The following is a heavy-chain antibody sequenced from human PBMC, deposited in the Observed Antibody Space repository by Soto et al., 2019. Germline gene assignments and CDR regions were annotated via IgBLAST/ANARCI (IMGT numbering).Heavy chain of an antibody. J-gene: IGHJ6*02. Sequence: SETLSLTCAVSGGSISSGGDSWSWIRQPPGKGLEWIGYIYHSGSTYYNPSLKSRVTISVDRSKNQFSLKLSSVPAADTAVYYCARSTGYYYGMAVWGQGTTVTVSS. CDR1: GGSISSGGDS. D-gene: IGHD2-8*02. CDR2: IYHSGST. CDR3: ARSTGYYYGMAV. V-gene: IGHV4-30-2*01.